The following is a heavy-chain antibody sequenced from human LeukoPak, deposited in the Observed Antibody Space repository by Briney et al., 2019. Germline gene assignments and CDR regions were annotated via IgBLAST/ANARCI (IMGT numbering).Heavy chain of an antibody. J-gene: IGHJ6*03. CDR3: ARYGSGSYYRLHYYYYMGV. V-gene: IGHV4-34*01. Sequence: SETLSLTCAVYGGSFSGYYWSWIRQPPGKGLEWIGEINHSGSTNYNPSLKSRVTISVDTSKNQFSLKLSPVTAADTAVYYCARYGSGSYYRLHYYYYMGVWGKGTTVTISS. CDR1: GGSFSGYY. D-gene: IGHD3-10*01. CDR2: INHSGST.